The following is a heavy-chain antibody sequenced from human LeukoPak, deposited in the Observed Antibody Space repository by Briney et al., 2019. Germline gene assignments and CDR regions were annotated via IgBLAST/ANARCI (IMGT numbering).Heavy chain of an antibody. CDR1: GFTFSNYW. V-gene: IGHV3-7*02. Sequence: GGSLRLSCAASGFTFSNYWMTWVRQAPGKGLEWVANIKEDGSEKHCVDSVKGRFTISRDNAKNLLYLQMSSLRAEDTAVYYCARGPRDAYYFDYWGQGTLVTVSS. CDR2: IKEDGSEK. CDR3: ARGPRDAYYFDY. J-gene: IGHJ4*02.